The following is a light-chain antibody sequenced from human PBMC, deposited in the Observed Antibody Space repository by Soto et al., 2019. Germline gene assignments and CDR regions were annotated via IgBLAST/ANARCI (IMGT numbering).Light chain of an antibody. CDR1: QSIGIY. V-gene: IGKV1-39*01. J-gene: IGKJ2*01. Sequence: DIQLTQSPSSLSASVGDRVTITCRTSQSIGIYLNWYQQQPGKVPKLLIYAASNLQRGVPSRFTGSGSGTEFTLTISSLQPEDFSTYFCQQGYSIPTFGQGTKVGLK. CDR2: AAS. CDR3: QQGYSIPT.